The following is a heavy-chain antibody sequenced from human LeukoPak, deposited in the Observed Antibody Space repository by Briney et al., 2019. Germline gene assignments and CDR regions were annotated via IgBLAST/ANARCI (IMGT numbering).Heavy chain of an antibody. V-gene: IGHV4-39*07. D-gene: IGHD2-21*01. J-gene: IGHJ3*02. CDR2: IDSSGKT. CDR1: GRSIRSSSFY. CDR3: ARDEVLFYAFDT. Sequence: PSQTLSLTCTISGRSIRSSSFYWGWIRQPQGKGLERIENIDSSGKTCSNSSLNSRVTISIDTSKNQFSLRLNSVTAADMAVYYCARDEVLFYAFDTWGQGTVVTVSS.